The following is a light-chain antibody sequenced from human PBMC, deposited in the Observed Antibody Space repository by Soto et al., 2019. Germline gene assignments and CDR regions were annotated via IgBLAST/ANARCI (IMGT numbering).Light chain of an antibody. J-gene: IGKJ1*01. CDR3: QQYNKWPPWT. CDR1: QSVSSN. V-gene: IGKV3-15*01. Sequence: DMVMTQSPATLSVSPGESATLSCRASQSVSSNVAWYQQKPGQAPRLLIYSVSTRATGIPARFSGSGSGTEFTLTISSLQSEDFAIYYCQQYNKWPPWTFGQGTKVEIK. CDR2: SVS.